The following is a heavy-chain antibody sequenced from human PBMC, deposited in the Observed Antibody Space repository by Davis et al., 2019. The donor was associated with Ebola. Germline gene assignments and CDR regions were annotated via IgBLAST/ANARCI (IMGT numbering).Heavy chain of an antibody. J-gene: IGHJ5*02. Sequence: PGGSLRLSCAASGYTFDDYVMHWVRQTPGKGLEWVSGITGKSETMGYADSVKGRFTISRDNAKNSLYLQMNSLRAEDTAVYYCAREILTLAVSWGQGTPVTVSS. CDR1: GYTFDDYV. CDR2: ITGKSETM. D-gene: IGHD6-19*01. CDR3: AREILTLAVS. V-gene: IGHV3-9*01.